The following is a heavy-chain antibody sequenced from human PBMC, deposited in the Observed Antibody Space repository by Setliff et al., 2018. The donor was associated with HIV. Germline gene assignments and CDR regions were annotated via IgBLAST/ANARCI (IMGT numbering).Heavy chain of an antibody. CDR2: IDPSDSYV. D-gene: IGHD4-17*01. CDR1: GYKFTGYW. V-gene: IGHV5-10-1*01. CDR3: ARHKNGAYSLDS. Sequence: GESLKISCKGSGYKFTGYWINWVRQMPGKGLEGMGRIDPSDSYVDYSPSFQGHVTISIDKSVSSAHLQWSSLKASDTAMYYCARHKNGAYSLDSWGQGTLVTVSS. J-gene: IGHJ4*02.